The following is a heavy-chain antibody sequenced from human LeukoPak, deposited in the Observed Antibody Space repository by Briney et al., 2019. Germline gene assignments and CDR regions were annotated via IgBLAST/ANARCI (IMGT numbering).Heavy chain of an antibody. D-gene: IGHD6-19*01. CDR3: AKGYSSGWYDLYYYYYGMDV. CDR2: ISWNSGSI. CDR1: GFTFDDYA. J-gene: IGHJ6*02. Sequence: GRSLRLSCAASGFTFDDYAMHWVRHAPGKGLEWVSGISWNSGSIGYADSVKGRFTISRDNAKNSLYLQMNSLRAEDTALYYCAKGYSSGWYDLYYYYYGMDVWGQGTTVTVSS. V-gene: IGHV3-9*01.